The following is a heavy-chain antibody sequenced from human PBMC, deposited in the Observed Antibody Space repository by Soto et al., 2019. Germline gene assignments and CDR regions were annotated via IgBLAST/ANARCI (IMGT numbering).Heavy chain of an antibody. D-gene: IGHD3-3*01. CDR3: ARGPPVTIFGVAPRH. CDR1: GYTFTSYA. V-gene: IGHV1-3*01. J-gene: IGHJ3*01. Sequence: ASVKVSCKASGYTFTSYAIHWVRQAPGQRLEWMGWINAGNGNTKYSQKFQGRVTITRDTSASTAYMELSSLRSEDTAVYYCARGPPVTIFGVAPRHWGQGTMVTVS. CDR2: INAGNGNT.